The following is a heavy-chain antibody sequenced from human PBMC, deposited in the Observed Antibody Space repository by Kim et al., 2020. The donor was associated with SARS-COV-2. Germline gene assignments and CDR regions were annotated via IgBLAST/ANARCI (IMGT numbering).Heavy chain of an antibody. Sequence: GGSLRLSCAASGFTFDDYAMHWVRQAPGKGLEWVSGISWNSGSIGYADSVKGRFTISRDNAKNSLYLQMNSLRAEDTALYYCAKSVVGAYNWFDPWGQGT. CDR3: AKSVVGAYNWFDP. J-gene: IGHJ5*02. CDR1: GFTFDDYA. D-gene: IGHD1-26*01. CDR2: ISWNSGSI. V-gene: IGHV3-9*01.